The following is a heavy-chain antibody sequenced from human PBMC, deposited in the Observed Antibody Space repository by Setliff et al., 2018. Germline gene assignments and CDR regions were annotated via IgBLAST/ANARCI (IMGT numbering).Heavy chain of an antibody. CDR1: GSSFSSYT. J-gene: IGHJ4*01. D-gene: IGHD3-22*01. CDR2: FIPMEGRA. Sequence: SVKVSCKASGSSFSSYTISWVRQAPGQGLEWMGRFIPMEGRADYAQNFQGRVTIIADKSTSTVYMELSSLRSEDTAVYYCARDDSSGYHTTYFDYWGHGTLVTVSS. V-gene: IGHV1-69*08. CDR3: ARDDSSGYHTTYFDY.